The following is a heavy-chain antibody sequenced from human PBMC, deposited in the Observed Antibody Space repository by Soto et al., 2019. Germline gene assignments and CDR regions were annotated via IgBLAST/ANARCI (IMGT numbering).Heavy chain of an antibody. J-gene: IGHJ5*02. D-gene: IGHD6-19*01. CDR1: GLSITDSEMG. CDR3: ARRHLAVAVSPWFDH. CDR2: IDSSGEK. V-gene: IGHV2-26*01. Sequence: QVTLKESGPVLVKPTETLTLRCTVSGLSITDSEMGVSWIRQPPGQPLEWLAHIDSSGEKSYRTFLKSRLAISKDTSKSQIGLTMTNMDPADTATYYCARRHLAVAVSPWFDHWGQGIPVTVSS.